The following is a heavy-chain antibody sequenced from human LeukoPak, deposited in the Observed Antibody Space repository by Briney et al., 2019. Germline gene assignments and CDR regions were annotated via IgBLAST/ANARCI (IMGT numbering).Heavy chain of an antibody. D-gene: IGHD3-9*01. CDR1: GGSISNDY. V-gene: IGHV4-59*01. J-gene: IGHJ5*02. Sequence: SETLSLTCTVPGGSISNDYWSWIRQPPGKGLEWIGYIYYSGSTNYNPSLKSRATILVDTSKTQFSCKVRSVTSAHTAVYFCARLTGYSSVSWFDLWGQGTLVTVSS. CDR3: ARLTGYSSVSWFDL. CDR2: IYYSGST.